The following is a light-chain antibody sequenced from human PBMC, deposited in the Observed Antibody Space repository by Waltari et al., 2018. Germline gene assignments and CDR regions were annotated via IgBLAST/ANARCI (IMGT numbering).Light chain of an antibody. CDR2: DVS. J-gene: IGLJ3*02. Sequence: QSALTQPASVSGSPGQSITISCTGTSSDVGGYNYVSWYQQHPGKAPKLMIFDVSNRPSGVSNRFSGSKSGNTASLTISGLQAEDEADYYCSSYISSRTLEVFGGGTRLTVL. CDR1: SSDVGGYNY. CDR3: SSYISSRTLEV. V-gene: IGLV2-14*03.